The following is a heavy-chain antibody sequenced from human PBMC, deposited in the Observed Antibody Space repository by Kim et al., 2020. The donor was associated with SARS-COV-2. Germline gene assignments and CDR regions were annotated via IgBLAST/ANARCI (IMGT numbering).Heavy chain of an antibody. V-gene: IGHV3-23*01. CDR3: ARKFSDTDTSFYFGP. Sequence: ADAVRGRFTISRDNSHNTLDLQMNSLRAEDTSLYYCARKFSDTDTSFYFGPWGQGALVTVSS. D-gene: IGHD5-18*01. J-gene: IGHJ5*02.